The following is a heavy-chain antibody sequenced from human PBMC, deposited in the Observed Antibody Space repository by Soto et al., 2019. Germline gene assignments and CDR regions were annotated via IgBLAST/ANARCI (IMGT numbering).Heavy chain of an antibody. V-gene: IGHV1-18*01. CDR3: ARHATPLPFRGVKFPVIGYYYGMDV. J-gene: IGHJ6*02. Sequence: ASVKVSCKASGYKFTRSGISWVRQAPGQGLEWMGWISPYNVNTNHAQTFQGRVSMTPDTSTSTVHMDVRSLRSVDTAVYSCARHATPLPFRGVKFPVIGYYYGMDVWGQGTTVTVSS. D-gene: IGHD3-10*01. CDR1: GYKFTRSG. CDR2: ISPYNVNT.